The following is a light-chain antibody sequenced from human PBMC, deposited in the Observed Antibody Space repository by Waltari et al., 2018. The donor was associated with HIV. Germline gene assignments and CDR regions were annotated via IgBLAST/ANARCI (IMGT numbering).Light chain of an antibody. CDR1: SSDVGGHSY. V-gene: IGLV2-14*01. Sequence: QSALTQPASVSGSPGQAITISCTGTSSDVGGHSYVSWYQQHPGKVPRLLIYEVSNRPSGVSSRISGSKSGNTASLTISWLQAEDEADYYCCSYTTTNNFVLFGGGTKLTVL. CDR2: EVS. CDR3: CSYTTTNNFVL. J-gene: IGLJ2*01.